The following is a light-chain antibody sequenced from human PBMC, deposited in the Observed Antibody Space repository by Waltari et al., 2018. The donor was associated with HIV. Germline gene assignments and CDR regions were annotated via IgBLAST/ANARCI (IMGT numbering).Light chain of an antibody. V-gene: IGKV3-15*01. CDR1: QSVNSN. CDR2: GAS. Sequence: EIVMTQSPATLSVSAGERVNPSSRASQSVNSNLAWYQQKPGQAPRLLIYGASTRAAGIPARFSGSGSGTEFTLTISSLQSEDFAVYYCQRYNNWPPAWTFGQGTKVEIK. J-gene: IGKJ1*01. CDR3: QRYNNWPPAWT.